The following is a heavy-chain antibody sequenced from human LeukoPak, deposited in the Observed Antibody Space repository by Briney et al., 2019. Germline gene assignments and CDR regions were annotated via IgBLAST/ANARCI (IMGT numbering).Heavy chain of an antibody. V-gene: IGHV4-38-2*02. Sequence: PSEILSLTCTVSGYSISSGYYWGWIRQPPGKGLEWIGSIYHSGSTYYNPSLKSRVTISVDTSKNQFSLKLSSVTAADTAVYYCASTIAVAGPDAFDIWGQGTMVTVSS. J-gene: IGHJ3*02. CDR2: IYHSGST. CDR1: GYSISSGYY. D-gene: IGHD6-19*01. CDR3: ASTIAVAGPDAFDI.